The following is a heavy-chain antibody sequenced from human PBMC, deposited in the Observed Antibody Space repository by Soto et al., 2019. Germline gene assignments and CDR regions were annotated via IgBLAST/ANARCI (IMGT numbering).Heavy chain of an antibody. CDR3: ARRGAVAGTSYYGMDV. CDR2: IYPGDPDT. CDR1: GYSFTSYW. J-gene: IGHJ6*02. V-gene: IGHV5-51*01. Sequence: GESLKISCKGSGYSFTSYWIGWVRQMPGKGLEWMGIIYPGDPDTRYSPSFQGQVTISADKSISTAYLQWSSLKASDTAMYYCARRGAVAGTSYYGMDVWGQGTTVTVSS. D-gene: IGHD6-19*01.